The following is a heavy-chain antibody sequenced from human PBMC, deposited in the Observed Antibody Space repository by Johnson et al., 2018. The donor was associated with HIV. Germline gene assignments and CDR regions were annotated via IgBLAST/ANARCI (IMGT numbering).Heavy chain of an antibody. Sequence: QVHLVESGGGLIQPGGSLRLSCAASGFTVSSNFMIWVRQAPGKGLEWVAFIRYAGSNKYYADSVKGRFTISRDNSKNTLYLQMNSLRAEDTALYYCARVWSGSYYSNAFDIWGQGTMVTVSS. CDR2: IRYAGSNK. CDR1: GFTVSSNF. V-gene: IGHV3-30*02. D-gene: IGHD1-26*01. CDR3: ARVWSGSYYSNAFDI. J-gene: IGHJ3*02.